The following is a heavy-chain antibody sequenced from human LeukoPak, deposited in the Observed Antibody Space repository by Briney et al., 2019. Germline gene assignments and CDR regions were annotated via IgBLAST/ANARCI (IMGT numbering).Heavy chain of an antibody. CDR3: AGGVLRQWLVYDSFDV. Sequence: PSETLSLTCAVYGGSFSGYSWNWIRQSPGKGLEWIGDITHSGSTNYNPSLKSRVTISVDTSKNQFSLRLRSVTAADTAVYYCAGGVLRQWLVYDSFDVWGHGTLATVSS. J-gene: IGHJ3*01. CDR1: GGSFSGYS. D-gene: IGHD6-19*01. CDR2: ITHSGST. V-gene: IGHV4-34*01.